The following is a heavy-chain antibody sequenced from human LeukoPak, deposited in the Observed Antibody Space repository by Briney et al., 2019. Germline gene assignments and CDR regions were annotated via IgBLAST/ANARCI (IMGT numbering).Heavy chain of an antibody. CDR3: ARDQWYFDL. J-gene: IGHJ2*01. CDR1: GFTFSSYW. Sequence: GGSLRLSCAASGFTFSSYWMSWVRQAPGKGLEWVANIKQDGSEEYYVDSVKGRFTISRDNAKNTVYLHMNRLRDDDTAIYYCARDQWYFDLWGRGTRVTVSS. V-gene: IGHV3-7*01. CDR2: IKQDGSEE.